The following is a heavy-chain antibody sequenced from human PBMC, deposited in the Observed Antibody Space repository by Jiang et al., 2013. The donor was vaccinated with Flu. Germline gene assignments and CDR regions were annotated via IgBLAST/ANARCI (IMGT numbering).Heavy chain of an antibody. CDR2: IWYDGSNK. J-gene: IGHJ4*02. CDR1: GFTFSSYG. V-gene: IGHV3-33*01. Sequence: VQLVESGGGVVQPGRSLRLSCAASGFTFSSYGMHWVRQAPGKGLEWVAVIWYDGSNKYYADSVKGRFTISRDNSKNTLYLQMNSLRAEDTAVYYCARDTSGYLNYFDYWGQGTLVTVSS. CDR3: ARDTSGYLNYFDY. D-gene: IGHD3-3*01.